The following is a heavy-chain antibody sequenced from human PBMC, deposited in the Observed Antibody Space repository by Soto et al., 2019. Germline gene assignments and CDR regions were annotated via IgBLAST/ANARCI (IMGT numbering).Heavy chain of an antibody. Sequence: QVQLQESGPGLVKPSGTLSLTCAVSGGSISSSNWWSWVRQPPGKGLEWIGEIYHSGSTNYNPSLKSRVIISVDKSKNQFSLKLSSVTAADTAVYYCARAGRGYCSGGSCYSGLHGMDVWGQGTTVTVSS. V-gene: IGHV4-4*02. CDR3: ARAGRGYCSGGSCYSGLHGMDV. J-gene: IGHJ6*02. D-gene: IGHD2-15*01. CDR1: GGSISSSNW. CDR2: IYHSGST.